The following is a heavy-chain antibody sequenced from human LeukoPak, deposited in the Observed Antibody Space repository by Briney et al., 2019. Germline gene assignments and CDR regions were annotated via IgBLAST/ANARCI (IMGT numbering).Heavy chain of an antibody. V-gene: IGHV1-69*04. J-gene: IGHJ3*02. D-gene: IGHD6-13*01. CDR1: GGTFSSYA. CDR3: ARPYSSSWYWDAFDI. Sequence: SVKVSCKASGGTFSSYAISWVRQAPGQGLEWMGRIIPILGIANYAQKFQGRVTITADKSTSTAYMELSSLRSEDTAVYYCARPYSSSWYWDAFDIWGQGTMATVSS. CDR2: IIPILGIA.